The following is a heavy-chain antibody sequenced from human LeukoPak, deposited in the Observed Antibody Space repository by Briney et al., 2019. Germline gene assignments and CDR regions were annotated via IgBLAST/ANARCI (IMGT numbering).Heavy chain of an antibody. Sequence: GGSLRLSCAASGFTFSSYEMNWVRQAPGKGLEWVSYISSSGSTIYYADSVKGRFTISRDNAKNSLYLQMNSLRAEDTAVYYCARDGGSRTYYYGSGDYGMDVWGQGTTVTVSS. V-gene: IGHV3-48*03. CDR1: GFTFSSYE. CDR3: ARDGGSRTYYYGSGDYGMDV. CDR2: ISSSGSTI. D-gene: IGHD3-10*01. J-gene: IGHJ6*02.